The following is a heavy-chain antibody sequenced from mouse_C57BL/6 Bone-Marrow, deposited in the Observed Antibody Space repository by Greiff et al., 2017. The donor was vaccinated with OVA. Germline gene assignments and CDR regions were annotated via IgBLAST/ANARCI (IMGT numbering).Heavy chain of an antibody. CDR3: ARSPLYYYGSSYFWYFDV. V-gene: IGHV1-22*01. CDR2: INPNNGGT. Sequence: VQLQQSGPELVKPGASVKMSCKASGYTFTDYNMHWVKQSHGKSLEWIGYINPNNGGTSYNQKFKGKATLTVNKSSSTAYMELRSLTSEESAVYYCARSPLYYYGSSYFWYFDVWGTGTTVTVSS. D-gene: IGHD1-1*01. CDR1: GYTFTDYN. J-gene: IGHJ1*03.